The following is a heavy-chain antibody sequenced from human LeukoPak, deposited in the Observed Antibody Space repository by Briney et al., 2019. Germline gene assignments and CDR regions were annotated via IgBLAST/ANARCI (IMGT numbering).Heavy chain of an antibody. CDR2: ISDGGRAT. D-gene: IGHD6-13*01. Sequence: TGGSLRLSCAASGFTVKRYYMYWIRQAPGRGPMWVSRISDGGRATLYADFAKGRFTISRDSAKNTVYLQMNSLRVEDTALYYCVRDIAPIGAVWFDPWGQGTLVTVSS. J-gene: IGHJ5*02. V-gene: IGHV3-74*01. CDR3: VRDIAPIGAVWFDP. CDR1: GFTVKRYY.